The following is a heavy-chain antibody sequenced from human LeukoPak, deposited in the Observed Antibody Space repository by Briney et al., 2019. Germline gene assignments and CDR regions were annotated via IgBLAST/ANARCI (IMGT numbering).Heavy chain of an antibody. Sequence: PGGSLRLSCAASGFTFSSYAMSWVRQAPGKGLEWVSAISGSGGSTYYADSVKGRFTISRDNSKNTLYLQMNSLRAEDTAVYYCAKVGVLALTYYDFRSGYYSFDPWGQGTLVTVSS. CDR1: GFTFSSYA. V-gene: IGHV3-23*01. CDR2: ISGSGGST. D-gene: IGHD3-3*01. CDR3: AKVGVLALTYYDFRSGYYSFDP. J-gene: IGHJ5*02.